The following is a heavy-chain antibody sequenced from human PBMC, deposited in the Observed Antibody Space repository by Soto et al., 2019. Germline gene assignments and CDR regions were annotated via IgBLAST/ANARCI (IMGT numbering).Heavy chain of an antibody. CDR2: IKDKIDGGTA. Sequence: PGGSLKLSCAASGFTFNNAWMHWVRQAPGKGLEWVGRIKDKIDGGTADYAAPVKGRFTISRDDSQNMSYLHMNSLKTEDTAVYYCATDQPIAQSGSYDFDHWGQGTLVTVSS. D-gene: IGHD1-26*01. V-gene: IGHV3-15*07. CDR3: ATDQPIAQSGSYDFDH. CDR1: GFTFNNAW. J-gene: IGHJ4*02.